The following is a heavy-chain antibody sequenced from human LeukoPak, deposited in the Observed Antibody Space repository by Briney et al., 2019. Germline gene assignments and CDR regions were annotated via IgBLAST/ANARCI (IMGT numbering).Heavy chain of an antibody. J-gene: IGHJ4*02. CDR2: IHYDGSYK. D-gene: IGHD1-7*01. CDR3: ARDWNFAIDY. V-gene: IGHV3-30*02. CDR1: GFTFSTYG. Sequence: GGSLRLSCAASGFTFSTYGMHWVRQAPGKGLEWVAFIHYDGSYKYNADSVKGRFTISRDNSKNILYLQMNSLRAEDTAVYYCARDWNFAIDYWGQGTLVTVSS.